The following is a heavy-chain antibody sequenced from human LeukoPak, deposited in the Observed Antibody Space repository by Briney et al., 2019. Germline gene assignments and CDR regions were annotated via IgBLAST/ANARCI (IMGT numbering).Heavy chain of an antibody. CDR1: GYTFTSYA. Sequence: ASVKVSCKASGYTFTSYAISWVRQAPGQGLEWMGGIIPIFSTANYAQKFQGRVTITADESTSTAYMELSSLRSEDTAVYYCARATAYYYYMDVWGKGTTVTVSS. J-gene: IGHJ6*03. V-gene: IGHV1-69*13. D-gene: IGHD2-21*02. CDR3: ARATAYYYYMDV. CDR2: IIPIFSTA.